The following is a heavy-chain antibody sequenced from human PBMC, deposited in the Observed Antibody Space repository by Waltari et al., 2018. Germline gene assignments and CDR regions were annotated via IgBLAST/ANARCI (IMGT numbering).Heavy chain of an antibody. D-gene: IGHD3-16*02. V-gene: IGHV1-3*01. CDR3: ARDLPGSYVWGSYRGDAFDI. CDR1: GYTFTSYA. J-gene: IGHJ3*02. Sequence: QVQLVQSGAEVKKPGASVKVSCKASGYTFTSYAMHWVRQAPGQRLEWMGWINAGNGNTKYSQKFQGRVTITRDTSASTAYMELSSLRSEDTAVYYCARDLPGSYVWGSYRGDAFDIWGQGTMVTVSS. CDR2: INAGNGNT.